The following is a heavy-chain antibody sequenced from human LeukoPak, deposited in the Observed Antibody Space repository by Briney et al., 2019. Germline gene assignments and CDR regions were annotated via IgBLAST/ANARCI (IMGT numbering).Heavy chain of an antibody. V-gene: IGHV4-4*07. CDR3: ARAMYYYDSSPGAYYFDY. CDR2: IYTSGST. CDR1: GGSISSYY. D-gene: IGHD3-22*01. J-gene: IGHJ4*02. Sequence: PSETLSLTCTVSGGSISSYYWSWVRQPAGKGWEWIGRIYTSGSTNYTPSLKSRVTMSVDTSKNQFSLKLSSVTAADTAVYYCARAMYYYDSSPGAYYFDYWGQGTLVTVSS.